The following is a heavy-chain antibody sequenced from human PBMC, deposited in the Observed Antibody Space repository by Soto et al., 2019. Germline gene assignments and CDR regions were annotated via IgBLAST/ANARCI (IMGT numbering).Heavy chain of an antibody. D-gene: IGHD1-26*01. CDR1: GFTLSKAS. CDR3: TTAPFSFLTRPGTSFLIGMDV. Sequence: PGGSLRLSCAASGFTLSKASRSWVRQAPGKGLEWVGHIKSNADGGATDYAAPVKGRFTVSRDDSRNTLYLQLNSLKTEDTAVYYCTTAPFSFLTRPGTSFLIGMDVWGQGTTVTVSS. CDR2: IKSNADGGAT. V-gene: IGHV3-15*01. J-gene: IGHJ6*02.